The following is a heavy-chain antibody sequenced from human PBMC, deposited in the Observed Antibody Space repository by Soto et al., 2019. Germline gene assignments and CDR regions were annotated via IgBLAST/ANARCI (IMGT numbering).Heavy chain of an antibody. CDR3: ARSLRSGSYYGEDALDI. J-gene: IGHJ3*02. CDR1: GFTFSSYW. D-gene: IGHD1-26*01. Sequence: EGRLVESGGGLGQPGESLRLSCAASGFTFSSYWMHWVRQNPGKGLVWVSRISGDGTKTNNADSVKGRFTISRDNAKNTLYLQMNSLRAEDTAVYYCARSLRSGSYYGEDALDIWGQGTKVIVSS. CDR2: ISGDGTKT. V-gene: IGHV3-74*01.